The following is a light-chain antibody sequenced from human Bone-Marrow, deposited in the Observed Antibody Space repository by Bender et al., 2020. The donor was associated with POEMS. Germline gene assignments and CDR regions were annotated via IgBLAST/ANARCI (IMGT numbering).Light chain of an antibody. V-gene: IGLV2-23*01. CDR3: CSYAGSNTYV. J-gene: IGLJ1*01. CDR2: EDS. CDR1: NNDIGGYHY. Sequence: QSVLTQPASVSGSPGQSITISCSGSNNDIGGYHYVSWYQQHPGRAPKLIISEDSKRPSGISSRFSGSKSGDTASLTISGLQAEDEADYYCCSYAGSNTYVFGTGTKVTVL.